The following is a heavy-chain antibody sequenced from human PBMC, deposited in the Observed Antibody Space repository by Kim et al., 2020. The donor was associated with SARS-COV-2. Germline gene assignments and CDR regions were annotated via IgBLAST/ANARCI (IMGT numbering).Heavy chain of an antibody. V-gene: IGHV3-33*06. J-gene: IGHJ6*02. Sequence: GGSLRLSCAASGFTFSSYGMHWVRQAPGKGLEWVSVIWYDGSNKYYADSVKGRFTISRDNSKNTLYLQMNSLRAEDTAVYYCAKDEEHQLGYYYYYGMDVRGQGTTGTDSS. CDR1: GFTFSSYG. CDR3: AKDEEHQLGYYYYYGMDV. CDR2: IWYDGSNK. D-gene: IGHD6-13*01.